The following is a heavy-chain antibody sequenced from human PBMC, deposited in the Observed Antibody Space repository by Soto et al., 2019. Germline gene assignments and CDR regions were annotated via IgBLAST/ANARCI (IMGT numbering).Heavy chain of an antibody. J-gene: IGHJ4*02. V-gene: IGHV3-33*08. Sequence: PGLPIRLRCAAAWVKFVDLGMHWIRQAQGKGLEWVAVVYYDGSNKYYVASVKGRFTISRDNSKNTLYLQMNSLRAEDTAVYYCARPYCSGGICYYYFDYWGQGTLVTVFS. D-gene: IGHD2-15*01. CDR1: WVKFVDLG. CDR3: ARPYCSGGICYYYFDY. CDR2: VYYDGSNK.